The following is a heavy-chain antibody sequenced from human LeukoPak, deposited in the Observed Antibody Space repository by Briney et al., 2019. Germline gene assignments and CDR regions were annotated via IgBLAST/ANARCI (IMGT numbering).Heavy chain of an antibody. Sequence: PGGSLRLSCAASGFTFSSYSMNWVRQAPGKGLEWVSSISSSSSYIYYADSVKGRFTISRDNAKNSLYLQMNSLRAEDTAVYYCARGAPTTVTTAGDYWGQGTLVTVSS. D-gene: IGHD4-17*01. CDR2: ISSSSSYI. V-gene: IGHV3-21*01. CDR1: GFTFSSYS. CDR3: ARGAPTTVTTAGDY. J-gene: IGHJ4*02.